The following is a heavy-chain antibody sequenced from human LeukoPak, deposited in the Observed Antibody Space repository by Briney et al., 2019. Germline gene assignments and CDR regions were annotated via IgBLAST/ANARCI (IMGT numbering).Heavy chain of an antibody. CDR3: ARGVGATLLYYYYYYMDV. CDR1: GGSISSYY. CDR2: IYYSGST. Sequence: PSETLSLTCTVSGGSISSYYWSWIRQPPGKGLEWIGYIYYSGSTNYNPSLKSRVTISVDTSKNQFSLKLSSVTAADTAVYYCARGVGATLLYYYYYYMDVWGKGTTVTVSS. V-gene: IGHV4-59*01. J-gene: IGHJ6*03. D-gene: IGHD1-26*01.